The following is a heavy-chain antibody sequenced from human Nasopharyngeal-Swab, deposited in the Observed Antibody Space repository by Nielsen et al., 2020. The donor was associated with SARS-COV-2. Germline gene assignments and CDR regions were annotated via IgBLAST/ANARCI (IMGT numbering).Heavy chain of an antibody. CDR3: TTDFYFDY. CDR1: GFIFSASA. J-gene: IGHJ4*02. V-gene: IGHV3-73*01. CDR2: IGDKEHNYAT. Sequence: GESLKISCAASGFIFSASAIHWVRQASGKGLEWVGRIGDKEHNYATTYGASVQGRFTISSDDSKNTAFLQMDGLKTEETALYYFTTDFYFDYWGQGALVTVSS.